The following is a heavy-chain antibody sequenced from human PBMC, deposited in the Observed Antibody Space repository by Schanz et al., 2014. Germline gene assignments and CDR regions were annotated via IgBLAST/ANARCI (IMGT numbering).Heavy chain of an antibody. V-gene: IGHV3-33*03. J-gene: IGHJ4*01. Sequence: QVQLVESGGGVVQPGRSLRLSCAASGFSFDKYGMHWVRQAPGKGLEWVGVIWYDGSKTYYADSVRGRFTISRDNAKDSLYLQMTSLRAEDTAVYYCATQYCSGTTCYTDSWDHWGQGTLVTVSS. CDR1: GFSFDKYG. CDR2: IWYDGSKT. D-gene: IGHD2-2*02. CDR3: ATQYCSGTTCYTDSWDH.